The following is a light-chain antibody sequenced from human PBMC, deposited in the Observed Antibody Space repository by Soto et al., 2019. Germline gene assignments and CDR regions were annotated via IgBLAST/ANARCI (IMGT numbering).Light chain of an antibody. CDR2: GAS. CDR3: QQYNNWPWT. J-gene: IGKJ1*01. CDR1: QSVSSN. Sequence: EIVMTQSPATLSVSPGERATLSCRASQSVSSNLAWYQQKPGQAPRLLIYGASTRATGIPARFSGSGSGTEFTLTISSLQSEDVEVYYCQQYNNWPWTFGQGTKVEIK. V-gene: IGKV3-15*01.